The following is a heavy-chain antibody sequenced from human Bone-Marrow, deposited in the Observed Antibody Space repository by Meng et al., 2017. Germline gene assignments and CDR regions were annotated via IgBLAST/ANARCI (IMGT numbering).Heavy chain of an antibody. CDR3: ARDYYDSSGYPTFDY. D-gene: IGHD3-22*01. CDR1: GGSISSSNW. Sequence: QVQLQELGPGLVKPSGTLSLTRAVSGGSISSSNWWSWVRQPPGKGLEWIGEIYHSGSTNYNPSLKSRVTISVDKSKNQFSLKLSSVTAADTAVYYCARDYYDSSGYPTFDYWGQGTLVTVSS. V-gene: IGHV4-4*02. J-gene: IGHJ4*02. CDR2: IYHSGST.